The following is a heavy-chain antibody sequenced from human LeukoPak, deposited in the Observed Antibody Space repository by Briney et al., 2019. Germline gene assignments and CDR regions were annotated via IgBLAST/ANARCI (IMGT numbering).Heavy chain of an antibody. CDR2: ISAYNGNT. Sequence: GGSMKVSCKASGYTFTSYGSSWVRQAPGQGLEWMGWISAYNGNTNYAQKLQGRVKMTTDTSARPPYMGVRSLRSDDTAVYYCARLGSSWSSDPYWGQGTLVTVSS. CDR1: GYTFTSYG. D-gene: IGHD6-13*01. J-gene: IGHJ4*02. CDR3: ARLGSSWSSDPY. V-gene: IGHV1-18*01.